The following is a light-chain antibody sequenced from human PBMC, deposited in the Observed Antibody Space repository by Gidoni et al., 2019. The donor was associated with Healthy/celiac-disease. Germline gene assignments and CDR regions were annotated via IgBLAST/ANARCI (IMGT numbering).Light chain of an antibody. J-gene: IGKJ2*01. CDR1: QSVSSN. CDR2: GAS. V-gene: IGKV3-15*01. Sequence: PATLSVSPGERATLSCRASQSVSSNSAWYQQKPGQAPRLLIYGASTRATVIPARFSGSGSGTEFTLTISSLQSEDFAFYYCQQYNNWPYTFGQGTKLEIK. CDR3: QQYNNWPYT.